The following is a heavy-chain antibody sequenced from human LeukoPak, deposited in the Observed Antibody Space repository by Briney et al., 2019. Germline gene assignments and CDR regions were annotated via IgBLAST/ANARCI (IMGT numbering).Heavy chain of an antibody. CDR3: ARIPRYCSSTSCRHFDY. J-gene: IGHJ4*02. CDR2: INPSGGST. Sequence: ASVKVSCKASGYTFTSYYMHWVRQAPGQGLEWMGIINPSGGSTSYAQKFQGRVTMTRDTSTSTVYMELSSLRSEDTAVYYCARIPRYCSSTSCRHFDYWGQGTLVTVSS. V-gene: IGHV1-46*01. D-gene: IGHD2-2*01. CDR1: GYTFTSYY.